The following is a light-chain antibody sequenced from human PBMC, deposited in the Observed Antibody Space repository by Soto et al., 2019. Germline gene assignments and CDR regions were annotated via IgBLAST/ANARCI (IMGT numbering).Light chain of an antibody. V-gene: IGKV1-17*01. J-gene: IGKJ1*01. Sequence: DIQMTQSPSSLSASVGDRVTITCRASQGIRKDLGWYQQKPGKAPKRLIYAASSLQSGVPSRFSFSGFGTEFPLTTSSLQPEYFATYYCRQNNRYGLRVGQWTK. CDR3: RQNNRYGLR. CDR1: QGIRKD. CDR2: AAS.